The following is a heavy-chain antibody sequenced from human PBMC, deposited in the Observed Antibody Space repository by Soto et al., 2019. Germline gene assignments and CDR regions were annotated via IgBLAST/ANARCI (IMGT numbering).Heavy chain of an antibody. V-gene: IGHV3-21*01. D-gene: IGHD5-18*01. Sequence: EVQLVESGGGLVKPGGSLRLSCAASGFTFSSYSMNWVRQAPGKGLEWVSSITSSSSYISYADSVKGRLTISRDNAKNSLYLQMNSLRAEDTAVYYCARDQPGYSYGYGLGYWGQGTLVTVSS. CDR3: ARDQPGYSYGYGLGY. J-gene: IGHJ4*02. CDR2: ITSSSSYI. CDR1: GFTFSSYS.